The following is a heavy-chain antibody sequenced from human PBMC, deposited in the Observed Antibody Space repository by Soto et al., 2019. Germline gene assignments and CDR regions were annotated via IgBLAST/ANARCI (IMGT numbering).Heavy chain of an antibody. V-gene: IGHV4-31*03. J-gene: IGHJ6*02. CDR3: ARDGGYGDPSCYYGMDV. D-gene: IGHD4-17*01. CDR2: IYYGGST. CDR1: GGSISSGGYY. Sequence: SETLSLTCTVSGGSISSGGYYWSWIRQHPGKGLEWIGYIYYGGSTYYNPSLKSRVTISVDTSKNQFSLKLSSVTAADTAVYYCARDGGYGDPSCYYGMDVWGQGTTVTVSS.